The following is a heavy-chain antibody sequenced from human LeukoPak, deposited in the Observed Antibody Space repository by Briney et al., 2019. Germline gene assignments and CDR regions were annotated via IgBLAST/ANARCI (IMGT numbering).Heavy chain of an antibody. J-gene: IGHJ3*02. CDR2: ISSSSSTI. V-gene: IGHV3-48*04. CDR3: ARDVCSGGSCYSTAFDI. D-gene: IGHD2-15*01. CDR1: GFTFSSYS. Sequence: GGTLRLSCAASGFTFSSYSMNWVRQAPGKGLEWVSYISSSSSTIYYADSVKGRFTISRDNAKNSLYLQMNSLRAEDTAVYYCARDVCSGGSCYSTAFDIWGQGTMVTVSS.